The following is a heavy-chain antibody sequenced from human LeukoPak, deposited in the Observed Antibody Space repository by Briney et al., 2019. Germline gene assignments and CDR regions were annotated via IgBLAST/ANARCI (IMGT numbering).Heavy chain of an antibody. CDR2: IIPILGIA. V-gene: IGHV1-69*04. CDR3: ARGLRDPYYYYGMDV. CDR1: GGTFSSYA. D-gene: IGHD4-17*01. J-gene: IGHJ6*02. Sequence: SVKVSCKASGGTFSSYAISWVRQAPGQGLEWMGRIIPILGIANYAQKFQGRVTITADKSTSTAYMELSSLRSEDTAVYYCARGLRDPYYYYGMDVWGQGTTVTVSS.